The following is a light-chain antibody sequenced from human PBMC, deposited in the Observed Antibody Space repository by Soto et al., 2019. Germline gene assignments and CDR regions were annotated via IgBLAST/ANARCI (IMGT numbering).Light chain of an antibody. CDR1: HGIYSS. J-gene: IGKJ1*01. CDR3: QQLNSYPRT. Sequence: DIQLTQSPSYLSASVGDRVTITCRASHGIYSSLAWYQQQSGKAPKVLIYGASTLESGVPSRFSGSGSGTEFTLTISSLQPEDFGTYYCQQLNSYPRTFGQGTKVEIK. CDR2: GAS. V-gene: IGKV1-9*01.